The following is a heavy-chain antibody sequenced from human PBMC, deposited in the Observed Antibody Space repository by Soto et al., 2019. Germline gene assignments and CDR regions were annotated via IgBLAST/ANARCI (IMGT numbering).Heavy chain of an antibody. D-gene: IGHD2-2*01. V-gene: IGHV1-18*01. CDR3: ARGVYCSSTSCYDPSTNWFDP. J-gene: IGHJ5*02. Sequence: ASEKVSCKASGYTFTSYGISWVRQAPGQGLEWMGWISAYNGNTNYAQKLQGRVTMTTDTSTSTAYMELRSLRSDDTAVYYCARGVYCSSTSCYDPSTNWFDPWGQGTLVTVSS. CDR2: ISAYNGNT. CDR1: GYTFTSYG.